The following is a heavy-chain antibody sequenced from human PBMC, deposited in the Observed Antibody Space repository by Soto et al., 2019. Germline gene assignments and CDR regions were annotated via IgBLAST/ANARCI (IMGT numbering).Heavy chain of an antibody. CDR3: TRPYYGDSFDI. CDR1: GFTFSGSA. V-gene: IGHV3-73*01. D-gene: IGHD4-17*01. J-gene: IGHJ3*02. Sequence: XASLILSCAASGFTFSGSAMHWVRQASGKGLEWVGRIRSKANSYATAYAASVKGRFTISRDDSKNTAYLQMNSLKTEDTAVYYCTRPYYGDSFDIWGQGTMVTVSS. CDR2: IRSKANSYAT.